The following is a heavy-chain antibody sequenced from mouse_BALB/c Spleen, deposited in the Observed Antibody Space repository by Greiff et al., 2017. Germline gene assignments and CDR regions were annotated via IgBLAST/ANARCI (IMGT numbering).Heavy chain of an antibody. D-gene: IGHD2-10*02. CDR2: IHYSGST. J-gene: IGHJ3*01. CDR1: GYSIPSCYS. Sequence: EVQLQQSGPELVKPSQSPLITCPVSGYSIPSCYSWHRIRQFSGKKLERMGYIHYSGSTNYNPSLKRRISITRDTSKNQFFLQLNSVTTEDTATYYCARWYGNHFAYWGQGTLVTVSA. CDR3: ARWYGNHFAY. V-gene: IGHV3-1*02.